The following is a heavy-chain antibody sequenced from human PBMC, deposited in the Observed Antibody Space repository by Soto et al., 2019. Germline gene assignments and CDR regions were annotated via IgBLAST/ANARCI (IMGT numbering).Heavy chain of an antibody. Sequence: QTGGSLRLSCAASGFTFSSYGMHWVRQAPGKGLEWVAVIWYDGSNKYYADSVKGRFTISRDNSKNTLYLQMNSLRAEDTAVYYCARGSSSPYYYYYGMDVWGQGTTVTVSS. CDR3: ARGSSSPYYYYYGMDV. D-gene: IGHD6-13*01. J-gene: IGHJ6*02. CDR1: GFTFSSYG. CDR2: IWYDGSNK. V-gene: IGHV3-33*01.